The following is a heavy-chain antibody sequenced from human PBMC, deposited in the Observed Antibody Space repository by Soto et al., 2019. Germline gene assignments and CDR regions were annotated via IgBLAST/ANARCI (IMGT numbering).Heavy chain of an antibody. CDR1: GYSFDFYA. J-gene: IGHJ5*02. Sequence: QVQLVQSGAEVKKPGASVKVSCKASGYSFDFYALYWVRQAPGQSLEWMGCINPGNGNTKYSQKFQGRVTITRDTSASTAYMELSSLTSEDTAVYYCARGLASETLIYNWFDPCGQGTLVTVSS. D-gene: IGHD6-25*01. CDR2: INPGNGNT. V-gene: IGHV1-3*01. CDR3: ARGLASETLIYNWFDP.